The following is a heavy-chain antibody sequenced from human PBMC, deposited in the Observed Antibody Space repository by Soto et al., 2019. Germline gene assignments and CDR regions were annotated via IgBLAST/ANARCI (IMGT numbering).Heavy chain of an antibody. CDR1: GASITQYY. J-gene: IGHJ5*02. CDR2: VSSTGST. D-gene: IGHD5-18*01. V-gene: IGHV4-59*01. CDR3: ARGRGDTARTNWFDP. Sequence: SETLSLTCTVSGASITQYYWNWIRQSPGKGLEWIVSVSSTGSTVYNPSLTSRVTVSLDTSKNQFSLTLNSVTAADTAVYHCARGRGDTARTNWFDPWGQGTLVTV.